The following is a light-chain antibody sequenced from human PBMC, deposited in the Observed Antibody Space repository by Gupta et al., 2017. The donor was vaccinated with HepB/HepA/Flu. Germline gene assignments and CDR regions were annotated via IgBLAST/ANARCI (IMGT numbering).Light chain of an antibody. Sequence: DIQMTQSPSSVSASVGDIITITGRASQGISSWLAWYQQKPGKAPKLLIYAAPSWQSGVPAGLGGGGSGTDFTLTINNRKHEDFAITTGQQANIFSCSFAKGTMVQ. J-gene: IGKJ2*04. CDR2: AAP. CDR1: QGISSW. CDR3: QQANIFSCS. V-gene: IGKV1-12*01.